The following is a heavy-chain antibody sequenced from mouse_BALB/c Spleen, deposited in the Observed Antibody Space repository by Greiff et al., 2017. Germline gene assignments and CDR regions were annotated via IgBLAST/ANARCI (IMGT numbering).Heavy chain of an antibody. D-gene: IGHD2-1*01. V-gene: IGHV5-9-4*01. CDR3: ARGGYGNPNYYAMDY. J-gene: IGHJ4*01. CDR1: GFTFSSYA. CDR2: ISSGGSYT. Sequence: EVMLVESGGGLVKPGGSLKLSCAASGFTFSSYAMSWVRQSPEKRLEWVAEISSGGSYTYYPDTVTGRFTISRDNAKNTLYLEMSSLRSEDTAMYYCARGGYGNPNYYAMDYWGQGTSVTVSS.